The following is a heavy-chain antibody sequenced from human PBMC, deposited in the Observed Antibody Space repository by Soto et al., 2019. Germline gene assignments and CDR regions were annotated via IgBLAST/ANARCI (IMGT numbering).Heavy chain of an antibody. J-gene: IGHJ6*02. D-gene: IGHD3-16*01. Sequence: SSETLSLTCTVSGGSISSYYWSWIRQPPGKGLEWIGYIYYSGSTNYNPSLKSRVTISVDTSKNQFSLKLSSVTAADTAVYYCARDGGAYYYYGMDVWGQGTTVTSP. CDR3: ARDGGAYYYYGMDV. CDR2: IYYSGST. V-gene: IGHV4-59*01. CDR1: GGSISSYY.